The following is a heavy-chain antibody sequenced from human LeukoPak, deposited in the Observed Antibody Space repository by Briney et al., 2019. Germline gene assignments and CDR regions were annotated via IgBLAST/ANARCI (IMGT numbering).Heavy chain of an antibody. D-gene: IGHD3-3*01. Sequence: SQTLSLTCTVSGGSTSSGDYYWSWIRQPPGKGLEWIGYIYYSGSTYYNPSLKSRVTISVDTSKNQFSLKLSSVTAADTAVYYCATYYDFWSGYYFDYWGQGTLVTVSS. CDR2: IYYSGST. CDR1: GGSTSSGDYY. CDR3: ATYYDFWSGYYFDY. V-gene: IGHV4-30-4*01. J-gene: IGHJ4*02.